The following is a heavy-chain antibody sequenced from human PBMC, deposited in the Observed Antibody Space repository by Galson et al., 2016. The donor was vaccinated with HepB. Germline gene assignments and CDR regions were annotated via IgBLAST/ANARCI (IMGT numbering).Heavy chain of an antibody. V-gene: IGHV3-30*18. CDR1: GFTFRSHG. Sequence: SLRLSCAASGFTFRSHGMHWVRRAPGKGLEWVAVISFDGDDKYYAEAVKGRFTISRDNAKNTLFLQMDSLRPDDTAVYYCAKSKAQFSEWVSYAMDVWGQGTAVTVSS. J-gene: IGHJ6*02. CDR2: ISFDGDDK. D-gene: IGHD3-3*01. CDR3: AKSKAQFSEWVSYAMDV.